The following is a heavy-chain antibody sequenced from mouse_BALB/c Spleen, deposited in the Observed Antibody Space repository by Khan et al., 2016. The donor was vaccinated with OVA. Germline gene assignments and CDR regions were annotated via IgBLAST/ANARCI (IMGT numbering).Heavy chain of an antibody. CDR3: VRAYYRYDGYYAMDY. V-gene: IGHV2-6-4*01. J-gene: IGHJ4*01. CDR1: GFSLSRYN. Sequence: QVQLQQSGPGLVAPSQSLSITCTVSGFSLSRYNIHWVRQPPGKGLEWLGMIWGGGGTDYNSTLKIRLSISKDNSKSQVFLKMNSLQTDDTAMYFCVRAYYRYDGYYAMDYWGQGTSVTVSS. D-gene: IGHD2-14*01. CDR2: IWGGGGT.